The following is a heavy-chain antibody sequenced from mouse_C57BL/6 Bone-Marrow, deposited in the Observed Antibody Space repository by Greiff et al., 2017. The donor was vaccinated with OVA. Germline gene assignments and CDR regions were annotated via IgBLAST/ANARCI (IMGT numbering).Heavy chain of an antibody. CDR3: ARSGYEGYWYFDV. D-gene: IGHD2-2*01. CDR1: GYTFTTYP. V-gene: IGHV1-47*01. J-gene: IGHJ1*03. CDR2: FHPYNDDT. Sequence: QVQLKESGAELVKPGASVKMSCKASGYTFTTYPIEWMKQNHGKSLEWIGNFHPYNDDTKYNEKFKGKATLTVEKSSSTVYLELSRLTSDDSAVYYCARSGYEGYWYFDVWGTGTTVTVSS.